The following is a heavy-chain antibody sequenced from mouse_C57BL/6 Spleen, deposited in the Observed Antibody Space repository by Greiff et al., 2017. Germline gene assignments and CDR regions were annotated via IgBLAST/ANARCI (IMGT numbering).Heavy chain of an antibody. D-gene: IGHD1-1*01. CDR2: IRNKANNHAT. CDR1: GFTFSDAW. J-gene: IGHJ2*01. V-gene: IGHV6-6*01. Sequence: EVKVEESGGGLVQPGGSMKLSCAASGFTFSDAWMDWVRQSPEKGLEWVAEIRNKANNHATYYAESVKGRFTISRDDSKSSVYLQMKSLRAEDTGIYYCTRRGYYGPADYWGQGTTLTVSS. CDR3: TRRGYYGPADY.